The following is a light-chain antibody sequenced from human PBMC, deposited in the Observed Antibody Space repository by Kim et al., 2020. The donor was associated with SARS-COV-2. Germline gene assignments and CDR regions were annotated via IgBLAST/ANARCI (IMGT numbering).Light chain of an antibody. J-gene: IGLJ1*01. CDR3: CSYAGSYTFV. CDR2: YVS. CDR1: SSEGGGYNE. Sequence: GQAGTSSGTGTSSEGGGYNEFSWYQQHQGKAPKLSIYYVSTRPSGVPARFSGSKSGNTASLTISGLQAEDEADYYCCSYAGSYTFVFGTGTKVTVL. V-gene: IGLV2-11*01.